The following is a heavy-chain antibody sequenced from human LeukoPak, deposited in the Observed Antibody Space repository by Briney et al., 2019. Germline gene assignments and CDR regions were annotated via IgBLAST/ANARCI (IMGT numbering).Heavy chain of an antibody. CDR1: GFSVSSNY. J-gene: IGHJ1*01. CDR3: ARDGSLSDSSGYYYADRYFQH. CDR2: IYSGGST. V-gene: IGHV3-53*01. D-gene: IGHD3-22*01. Sequence: GGSLRLSCAASGFSVSSNYMSWVRQAQGKGLEWVSVIYSGGSTYYADSVKGRFTISRDNSKNTLYLQMNSLRAEDTAVYYCARDGSLSDSSGYYYADRYFQHWGQGTLVTVSS.